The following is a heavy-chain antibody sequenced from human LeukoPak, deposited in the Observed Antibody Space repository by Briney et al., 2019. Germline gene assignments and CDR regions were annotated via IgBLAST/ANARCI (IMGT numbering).Heavy chain of an antibody. CDR1: GFTFSSYG. J-gene: IGHJ4*02. CDR3: AKVLGTSSPLSYDY. Sequence: PGGSLRLSCAASGFTFSSYGMSWVRQAPGKGPEWVLSISGSGGSTWHADSVKGRFTISRDNSKNTLYLQMNSLRAEDTAVYYCAKVLGTSSPLSYDYWGQGTLVTVSS. V-gene: IGHV3-23*01. D-gene: IGHD2-2*01. CDR2: ISGSGGST.